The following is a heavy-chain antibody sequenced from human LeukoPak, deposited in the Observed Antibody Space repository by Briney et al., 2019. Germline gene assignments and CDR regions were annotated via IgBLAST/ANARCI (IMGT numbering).Heavy chain of an antibody. J-gene: IGHJ4*02. CDR2: INHSGST. V-gene: IGHV4-34*01. Sequence: PSETLSLTCAVYGGSFSGYYWSWIRQPPGKGLEWIGEINHSGSTNYNPSLKSRVTISVDTSKKQFSLKLSSVTAADTAVYYCARATVTTGGAFDYWGQGTLVTVSS. CDR1: GGSFSGYY. D-gene: IGHD4-11*01. CDR3: ARATVTTGGAFDY.